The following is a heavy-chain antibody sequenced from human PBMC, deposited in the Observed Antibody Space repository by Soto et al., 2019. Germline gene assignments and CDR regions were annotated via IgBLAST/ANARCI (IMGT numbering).Heavy chain of an antibody. CDR1: GFTVSSNY. J-gene: IGHJ6*02. CDR2: IYSGGST. V-gene: IGHV3-66*01. D-gene: IGHD3-3*01. CDR3: SSSTYYDFCSGPAGIDV. Sequence: EVQLVESGGGLVQPGGSLRLSCAASGFTVSSNYMSWVRQAPGKGLEWVSVIYSGGSTYYADSVKGRFTISRDNSKNTLYLRMNSLRADYTAVNYCSSSTYYDFCSGPAGIDVWGQGTTVTVSS.